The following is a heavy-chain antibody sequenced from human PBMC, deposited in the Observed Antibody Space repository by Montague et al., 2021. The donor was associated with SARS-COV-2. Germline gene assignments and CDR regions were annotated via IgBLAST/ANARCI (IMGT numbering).Heavy chain of an antibody. J-gene: IGHJ4*02. CDR3: AREVRGRTVMVIAISYYGLDY. CDR1: GGSFSGYY. V-gene: IGHV4-34*01. Sequence: SETLSLTCAVYGGSFSGYYWGWIRQPPGKGLEWIGEINHSGSTNYNPSLKSRVTISVDTSKNQFSLKLSSVTAADTAVYFCAREVRGRTVMVIAISYYGLDYWGQGTLVTVSS. CDR2: INHSGST. D-gene: IGHD2-21*01.